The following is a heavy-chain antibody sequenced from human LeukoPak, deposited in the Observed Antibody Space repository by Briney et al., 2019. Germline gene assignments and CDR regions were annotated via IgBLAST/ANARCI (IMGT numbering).Heavy chain of an antibody. Sequence: SETLSLTCTVSGGSISSSSYYWGWIRQPPGKGLEWIGSIYYSGSTYYNPSLKSRVTISVDTSKNQFSLKLSSVTAADTAVYYCARVYYDILTGYPLDAFDIWGQGTMVTVSS. CDR1: GGSISSSSYY. V-gene: IGHV4-39*07. D-gene: IGHD3-9*01. CDR2: IYYSGST. J-gene: IGHJ3*02. CDR3: ARVYYDILTGYPLDAFDI.